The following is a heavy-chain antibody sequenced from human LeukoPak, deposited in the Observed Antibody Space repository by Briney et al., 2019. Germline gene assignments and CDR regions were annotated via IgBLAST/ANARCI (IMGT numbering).Heavy chain of an antibody. CDR1: GDSISSYY. Sequence: SETLSLTCTVSGDSISSYYWSWIRQPPGKGLEWIGYVFDSGRTKENPSLKSRVTLSADTSKNQLSLRLSSVTAADTAVYYCTTIKRGNIFGYFDFWGQGILVTVSS. D-gene: IGHD5-18*01. CDR2: VFDSGRT. CDR3: TTIKRGNIFGYFDF. V-gene: IGHV4-59*01. J-gene: IGHJ4*02.